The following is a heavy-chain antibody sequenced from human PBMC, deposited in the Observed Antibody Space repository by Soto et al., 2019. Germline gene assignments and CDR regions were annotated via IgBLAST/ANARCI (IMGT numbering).Heavy chain of an antibody. CDR2: IRASGSSP. CDR1: GFTFSSYA. D-gene: IGHD2-21*02. Sequence: GGSLRLSCAASGFTFSSYAMSWVRQAPGKGLEWVSLIRASGSSPYYADSVKGRFTISRDNSKNTLYLQMNSLRAEDTAVYFCAKGRDAPEYFQHWGQGTLVTVSS. CDR3: AKGRDAPEYFQH. V-gene: IGHV3-23*01. J-gene: IGHJ1*01.